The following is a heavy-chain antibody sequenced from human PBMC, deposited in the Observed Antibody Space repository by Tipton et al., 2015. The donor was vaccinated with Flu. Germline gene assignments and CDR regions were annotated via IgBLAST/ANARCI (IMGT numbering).Heavy chain of an antibody. CDR1: GYSISSGYY. CDR3: ARHNYCSSTSYRKPNFDY. CDR2: IYHSGST. J-gene: IGHJ4*02. D-gene: IGHD2-2*01. Sequence: TLSLTCAVSGYSISSGYYWGWIRQPPGKGLEWIGSIYHSGSTYYNPSLKSRVTISVDTSKNQFSLKLSSVTAADTAVYYCARHNYCSSTSYRKPNFDYWGQGTLVTVSS. V-gene: IGHV4-38-2*01.